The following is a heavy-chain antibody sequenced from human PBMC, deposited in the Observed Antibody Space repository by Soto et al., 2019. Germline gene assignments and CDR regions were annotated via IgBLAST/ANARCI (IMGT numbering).Heavy chain of an antibody. V-gene: IGHV4-31*02. CDR3: ARDRSYYDILTGYKYYYGMDV. D-gene: IGHD3-9*01. J-gene: IGHJ6*02. CDR2: IYYSGST. Sequence: SETRSLTWTVSGGSISRGVYYWIWIRQHPGKVLDWIGYIYYSGSTYYNPSLKSRVTISVDTSKNQFSLKLSSVTAADTAVYYCARDRSYYDILTGYKYYYGMDVWGQGTTVTVSS. CDR1: GGSISRGVYY.